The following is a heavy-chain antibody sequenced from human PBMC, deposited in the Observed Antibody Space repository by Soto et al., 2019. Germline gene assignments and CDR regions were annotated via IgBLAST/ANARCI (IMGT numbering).Heavy chain of an antibody. CDR1: GFTFSTYA. Sequence: PGGSLRLSCAASGFTFSTYAMSWVRQAPGKGLEWVSSISDSGDTTYYADSVKGRFTISKDNSKNTLYLQMNSLRAEDTAVYYCAKAHYYYDSSGYYYDYWGKGTRVTVAS. V-gene: IGHV3-23*01. D-gene: IGHD3-22*01. J-gene: IGHJ4*02. CDR2: ISDSGDTT. CDR3: AKAHYYYDSSGYYYDY.